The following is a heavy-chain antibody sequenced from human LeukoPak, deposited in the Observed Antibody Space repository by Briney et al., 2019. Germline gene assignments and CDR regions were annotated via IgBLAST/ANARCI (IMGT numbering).Heavy chain of an antibody. CDR2: IYYSGST. D-gene: IGHD3-10*01. Sequence: SETLSLTCTVSGGSISSSSYYWGWIRQPPGKGLEWIGSIYYSGSTYYNPSLKSRVTISVDTSKNQFSLKLSSVTAADTAVYYCARVLYRYYGSGSYSNWFDPWGQGTLVTVSS. CDR1: GGSISSSSYY. V-gene: IGHV4-39*07. J-gene: IGHJ5*02. CDR3: ARVLYRYYGSGSYSNWFDP.